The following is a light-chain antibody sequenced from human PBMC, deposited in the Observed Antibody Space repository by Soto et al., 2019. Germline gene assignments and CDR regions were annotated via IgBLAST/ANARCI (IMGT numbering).Light chain of an antibody. Sequence: EIVLTQSPATLYLSPGDRATLSCRASQSDDWYVAWYQQKPGQAPRLLIYDALKRATGTPDRFSGSGSGTDFTLTISRLEPEDFAVYYCQQRSNWSPITFGPGTKVDLK. CDR3: QQRSNWSPIT. V-gene: IGKV3-11*01. CDR2: DAL. J-gene: IGKJ3*01. CDR1: QSDDWY.